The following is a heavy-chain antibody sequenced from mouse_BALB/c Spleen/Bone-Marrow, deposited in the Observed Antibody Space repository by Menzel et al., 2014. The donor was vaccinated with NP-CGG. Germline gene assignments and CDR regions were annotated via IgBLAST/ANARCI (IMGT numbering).Heavy chain of an antibody. J-gene: IGHJ4*01. CDR2: ILPGSGST. CDR3: AKSEGYRCGMAY. D-gene: IGHD2-2*01. Sequence: VHLQQSGAELMKPGASEKLSCKATGYTFSSYWIEWVKQRPGHGLEWIGEILPGSGSTNYNEKLKGKAKFTADTSSNAAFIQLSSLSADDSAVYYCAKSEGYRCGMAYWGQGTSVTVSA. V-gene: IGHV1-9*01. CDR1: GYTFSSYW.